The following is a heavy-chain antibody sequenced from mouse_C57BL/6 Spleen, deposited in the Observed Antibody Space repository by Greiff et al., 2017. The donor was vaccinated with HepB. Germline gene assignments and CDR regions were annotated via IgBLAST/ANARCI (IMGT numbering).Heavy chain of an antibody. V-gene: IGHV1-53*01. J-gene: IGHJ2*01. Sequence: QVQLQQPGTELVKPGASVKLSCKASGYTFTSYWMHWVKQRPGQGLEWIGNINPSNGGTNYNEKFKSKATLTVDKSSGTAYMQLSSLTSEDSAVYYCARGITTVVYFDYWGQGTTLTVSS. D-gene: IGHD1-1*01. CDR1: GYTFTSYW. CDR3: ARGITTVVYFDY. CDR2: INPSNGGT.